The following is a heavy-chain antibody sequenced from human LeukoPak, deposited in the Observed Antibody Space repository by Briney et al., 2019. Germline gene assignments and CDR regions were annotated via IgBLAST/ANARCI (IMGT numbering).Heavy chain of an antibody. CDR2: IYPGDSDT. V-gene: IGHV5-51*01. CDR3: ASNSVSYLLPDY. D-gene: IGHD1-26*01. CDR1: GYSFTSYW. J-gene: IGHJ4*02. Sequence: KDGESLKISCKASGYSFTSYWIGWVRQLPGKGLEWMGIIYPGDSDTRYSPSFQGQVTISADKSISTAYLQWSSLKASDTAMYYCASNSVSYLLPDYWGQGTLVTVSS.